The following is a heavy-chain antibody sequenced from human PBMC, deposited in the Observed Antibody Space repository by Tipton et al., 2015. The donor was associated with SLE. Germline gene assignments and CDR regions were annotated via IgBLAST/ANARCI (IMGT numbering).Heavy chain of an antibody. J-gene: IGHJ6*02. D-gene: IGHD3-10*01. V-gene: IGHV4-39*07. CDR3: TTPPGLGVDV. Sequence: TLSLTCTVSGGSISSNSYYWGWIRQPPGKGLEWIGEINHSGSTNYNPSLKSRVTISVDTSKNQFSLKLNSVTAADTAVYYCTTPPGLGVDVWGQGTTVTVSS. CDR2: INHSGST. CDR1: GGSISSNSYY.